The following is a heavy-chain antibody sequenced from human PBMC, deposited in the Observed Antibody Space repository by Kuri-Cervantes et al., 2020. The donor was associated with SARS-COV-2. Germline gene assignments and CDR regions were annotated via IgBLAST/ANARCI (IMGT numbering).Heavy chain of an antibody. Sequence: GESLKISCAASGFTVSGNYMSWVRQAPGKGLEWVSAISGSGGSTYYADSVKGRFTISRDNSKNTLYLQMNSLRAEDTAVYYCAKAKEPGDFDYWGQGTLVTVSS. D-gene: IGHD7-27*01. V-gene: IGHV3-23*01. CDR2: ISGSGGST. J-gene: IGHJ4*02. CDR1: GFTVSGNY. CDR3: AKAKEPGDFDY.